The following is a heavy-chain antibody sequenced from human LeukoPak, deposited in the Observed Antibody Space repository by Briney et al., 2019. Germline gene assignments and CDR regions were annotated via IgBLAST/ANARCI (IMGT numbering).Heavy chain of an antibody. Sequence: GGSLRLSCAASGFTFSSYSMNWVRQAPGKGLEWVSSISSSSSYIYYADSVKGRFTISRDNAKNSLYLQMNSLRAEDTAVYYCARGSHYDFWSGFDYWGQGTLVTVSS. D-gene: IGHD3-3*01. CDR3: ARGSHYDFWSGFDY. CDR1: GFTFSSYS. V-gene: IGHV3-21*01. J-gene: IGHJ4*02. CDR2: ISSSSSYI.